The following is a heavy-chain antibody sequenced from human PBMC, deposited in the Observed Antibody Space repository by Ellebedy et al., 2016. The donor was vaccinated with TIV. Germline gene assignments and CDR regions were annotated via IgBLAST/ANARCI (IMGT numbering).Heavy chain of an antibody. Sequence: GESLKISCAASGFAFSNHWMHWVRQAPGKGLEWVSRINNDGSSTIYADSVKGRFTISRDNAKNTLYLQMNSLKTEDTAVYYCARERNYYFDLWGRGTLVTVSS. CDR3: ARERNYYFDL. CDR1: GFAFSNHW. D-gene: IGHD1-7*01. V-gene: IGHV3-74*01. J-gene: IGHJ2*01. CDR2: INNDGSST.